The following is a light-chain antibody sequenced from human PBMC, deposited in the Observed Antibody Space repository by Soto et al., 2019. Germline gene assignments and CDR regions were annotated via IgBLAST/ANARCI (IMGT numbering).Light chain of an antibody. V-gene: IGKV3-11*01. CDR2: DAS. Sequence: EIVLTQSPATLSLSPGERATLSCRASQSVSNYLAWYQQKPGQAPRLLIYDASTRATGIPARFSGSVSGADFTVTISRLEPEDFVVYSCQQRSNWPCTFGQATKVEIK. CDR1: QSVSNY. CDR3: QQRSNWPCT. J-gene: IGKJ1*01.